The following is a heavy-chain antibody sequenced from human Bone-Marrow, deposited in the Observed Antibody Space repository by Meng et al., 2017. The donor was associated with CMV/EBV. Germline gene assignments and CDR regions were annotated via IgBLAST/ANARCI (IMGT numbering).Heavy chain of an antibody. CDR1: GGSISSSSYY. CDR2: IYYSGST. D-gene: IGHD3-22*01. V-gene: IGHV4-39*07. Sequence: GSLRLSCAASGGSISSSSYYWGWIRQPPGKGLEWIGSIYYSGSTYYNPSLKSRVTISVDTSKNQFSLKLSSVTAADTAVYYCARADDYDSSGYHPDAFDIWGQGTMVTVSS. CDR3: ARADDYDSSGYHPDAFDI. J-gene: IGHJ3*02.